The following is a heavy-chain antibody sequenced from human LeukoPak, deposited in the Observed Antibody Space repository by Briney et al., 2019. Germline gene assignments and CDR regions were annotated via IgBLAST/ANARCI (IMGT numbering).Heavy chain of an antibody. CDR3: ARAVPATSGYSGELDS. J-gene: IGHJ4*02. V-gene: IGHV1-18*01. D-gene: IGHD3-22*01. CDR1: RYTFTNYG. Sequence: GASVKVSCKASRYTFTNYGISWVRQAPGQGLEWMGWISAYNGYTDYAQKLQFRVTMTTDTSTSTAYMELRRLRSDDTAVYYCARAVPATSGYSGELDSWGQGTLVTVSS. CDR2: ISAYNGYT.